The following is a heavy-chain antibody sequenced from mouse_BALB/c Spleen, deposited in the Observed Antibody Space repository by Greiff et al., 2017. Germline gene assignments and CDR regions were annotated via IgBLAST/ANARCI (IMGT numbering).Heavy chain of an antibody. Sequence: LVKPGASVKISCKASGYSFTGYYMHWVKQSHGKSLEWIGYISCYNGATSYNQKFKGKATFTVDTSSSTAYMQFNSLTSEDSAVYYCARGESSSYLYYAMDYWGQGTSVTVSA. D-gene: IGHD1-1*01. CDR1: GYSFTGYY. V-gene: IGHV1S34*01. J-gene: IGHJ4*01. CDR2: ISCYNGAT. CDR3: ARGESSSYLYYAMDY.